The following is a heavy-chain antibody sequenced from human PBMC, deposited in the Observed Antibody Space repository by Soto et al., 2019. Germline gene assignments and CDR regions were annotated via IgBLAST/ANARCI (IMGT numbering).Heavy chain of an antibody. CDR1: GYTFTSYD. CDR2: MNPNSGNT. CDR3: AREPRLLWFGEGNYGMDV. D-gene: IGHD3-10*01. Sequence: GASVKVSCKASGYTFTSYDINWVRQATGQGLEWMGWMNPNSGNTGYAQKFQGRVTMTRNTSISTAYMELSSLRSEDTAVYYCAREPRLLWFGEGNYGMDVWGQGTTVTVSS. V-gene: IGHV1-8*01. J-gene: IGHJ6*02.